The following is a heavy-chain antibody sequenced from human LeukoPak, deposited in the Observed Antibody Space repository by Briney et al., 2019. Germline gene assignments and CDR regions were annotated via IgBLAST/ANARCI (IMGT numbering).Heavy chain of an antibody. CDR3: ARTYSSSSNYYYYMDV. J-gene: IGHJ6*03. V-gene: IGHV4-31*03. Sequence: SQTLSLTCTVSGGSISSGGYYWICIPRHPGKVLEWISYICCSGRTYYTPSLKSRVTISVDTSKNQFSLKLSSVTAADTAMYYCARTYSSSSNYYYYMDVWCKGTTVTVSS. D-gene: IGHD6-6*01. CDR1: GGSISSGGYY. CDR2: ICCSGRT.